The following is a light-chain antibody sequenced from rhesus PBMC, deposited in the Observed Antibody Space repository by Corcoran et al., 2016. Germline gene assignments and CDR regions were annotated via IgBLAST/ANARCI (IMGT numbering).Light chain of an antibody. J-gene: IGLJ2*01. CDR3: SSYTGSNTFL. Sequence: QAALTQPRSVSGYPGQSVTISCTGTSSDIGGYNSVSWYQQHPGTAPKLVIYEVTKRPSGVSDRFSGSRSGNTASLTISGLQAEDEADYYCSSYTGSNTFLFGGGTRLTVL. V-gene: IGLV2-32*02. CDR2: EVT. CDR1: SSDIGGYNS.